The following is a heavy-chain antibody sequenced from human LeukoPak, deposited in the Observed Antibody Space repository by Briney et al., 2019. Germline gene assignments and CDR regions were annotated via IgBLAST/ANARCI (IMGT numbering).Heavy chain of an antibody. V-gene: IGHV4-61*02. CDR1: GGSISSGSYY. CDR2: IYTSGST. CDR3: ARASLTYYYDSSGYHYYYYYMDV. Sequence: SETLSLTCTVSGGSISSGSYYWSWIRQPAGKGLEWIGRIYTSGSTNYNPSLKSRVTISVDTSKNQFSLKLSSVTAADTAVYYCARASLTYYYDSSGYHYYYYYMDVWGKGTTVTISS. D-gene: IGHD3-22*01. J-gene: IGHJ6*03.